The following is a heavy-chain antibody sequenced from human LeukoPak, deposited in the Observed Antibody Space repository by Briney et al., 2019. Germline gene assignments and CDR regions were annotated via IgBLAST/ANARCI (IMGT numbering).Heavy chain of an antibody. Sequence: QAGGSLRLSCAASGFTLSNYWMHWVRQAPGKGLVWVSRINSGGRTTGYAGSVKGRFTISRDNAKKMLYLQMNSLRAEDTAVYYCVGDRPSNYYDSSVDAFDIWGRGTMVTVSS. CDR3: VGDRPSNYYDSSVDAFDI. CDR2: INSGGRTT. CDR1: GFTLSNYW. V-gene: IGHV3-74*01. J-gene: IGHJ3*02. D-gene: IGHD3-22*01.